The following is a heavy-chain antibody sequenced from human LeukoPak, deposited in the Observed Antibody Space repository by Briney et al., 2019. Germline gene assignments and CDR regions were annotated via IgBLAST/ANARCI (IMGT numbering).Heavy chain of an antibody. J-gene: IGHJ5*02. CDR1: GFTFSSYE. Sequence: GGSLRLSCAASGFTFSSYEMNWVRQAPGKGLEWVSYISSSDSTIYYADSVKGRFTMSRDNAKNSLYLQMNSLRAEDTAVYYCARGRANVAAADNCFDPWGQGTLVTVSS. CDR2: ISSSDSTI. CDR3: ARGRANVAAADNCFDP. V-gene: IGHV3-48*03. D-gene: IGHD6-13*01.